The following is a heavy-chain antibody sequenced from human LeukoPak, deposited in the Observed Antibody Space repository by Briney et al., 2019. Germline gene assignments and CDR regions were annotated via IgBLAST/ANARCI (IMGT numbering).Heavy chain of an antibody. CDR1: GYNFIGYG. D-gene: IGHD3-9*01. Sequence: ASVKVSCKSSGYNFIGYGITWVRQAPGQGLEWMGWVSSYNGNTDSKQKLHGRIYMTIEISTTTVYMQLRSLRSDDTAVYYCARVHPHYDLFHAFDHWGQGTLVTVSS. CDR2: VSSYNGNT. V-gene: IGHV1-18*01. CDR3: ARVHPHYDLFHAFDH. J-gene: IGHJ4*02.